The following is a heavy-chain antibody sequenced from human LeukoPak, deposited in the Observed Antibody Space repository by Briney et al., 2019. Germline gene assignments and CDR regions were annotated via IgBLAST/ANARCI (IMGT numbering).Heavy chain of an antibody. CDR1: GGTFSSYA. Sequence: ASVKVSCKASGGTFSSYAISWVRQAPGQGLEWMGGIIPIFGTANYAQKFQDRVTNTTDEYTSTAYMEVSGLRPEDTAVYYCALQRGIVVVPAAIHNDASDICGQATIVTVPS. V-gene: IGHV1-69*05. D-gene: IGHD2-2*01. CDR3: ALQRGIVVVPAAIHNDASDI. CDR2: IIPIFGTA. J-gene: IGHJ3*02.